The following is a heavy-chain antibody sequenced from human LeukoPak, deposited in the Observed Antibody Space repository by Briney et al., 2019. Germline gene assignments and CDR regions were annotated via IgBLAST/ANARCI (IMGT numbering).Heavy chain of an antibody. CDR1: GGSINSDY. V-gene: IGHV4-59*01. J-gene: IGHJ6*04. Sequence: SETLSLTCTVSGGSINSDYWSWIRQPPGKGLEWVGYIYYSGSTNYNPSPKSRVTISVDTSKNQFSLKLSSVTAADTAVYYCASLIADPDVWGKGTTVTVSS. CDR2: IYYSGST. CDR3: ASLIADPDV.